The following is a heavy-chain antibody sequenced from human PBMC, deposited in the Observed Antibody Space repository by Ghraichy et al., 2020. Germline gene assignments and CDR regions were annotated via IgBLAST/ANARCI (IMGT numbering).Heavy chain of an antibody. CDR2: IWYDGSEK. CDR1: GFAFRSYG. V-gene: IGHV3-33*01. J-gene: IGHJ4*02. D-gene: IGHD4-17*01. Sequence: SLRLSCAGSGFAFRSYGIHWVRQAPGKGLEWVAVIWYDGSEKYYADSVKGRFTISRDNSKNTAYLQMNNLRAEDTAIYYCAREGDGDIDSIYFDYWGQGTLVTVSS. CDR3: AREGDGDIDSIYFDY.